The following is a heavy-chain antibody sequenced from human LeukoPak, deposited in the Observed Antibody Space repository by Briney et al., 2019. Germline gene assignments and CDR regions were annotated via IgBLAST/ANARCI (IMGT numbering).Heavy chain of an antibody. J-gene: IGHJ4*02. CDR3: ATGVVVVPALDY. CDR1: GYTFTSYD. D-gene: IGHD2-2*01. V-gene: IGHV1-8*03. Sequence: ASVKVSCKASGYTFTSYDINWVRQATGQGLEWMGWMNPNSGNTGYAQKFQGRVTITRNTSISTAYMELSSLRSEDTAVYYCATGVVVVPALDYWGQGTLVTVSS. CDR2: MNPNSGNT.